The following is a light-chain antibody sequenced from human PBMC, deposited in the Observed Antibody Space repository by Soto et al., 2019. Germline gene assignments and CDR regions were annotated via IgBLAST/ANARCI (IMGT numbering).Light chain of an antibody. CDR3: QQYYYYST. V-gene: IGKV1-5*01. CDR1: QSISSY. Sequence: DIQMTQSPSSLSASVGDRVNITCRASQSISSYLNWYQQTPGKAPKLLIYDASRLETGVPSRFSGSGFGTEFILTISSLQPDDFATYHCQQYYYYSTFGQGTKVDIK. J-gene: IGKJ1*01. CDR2: DAS.